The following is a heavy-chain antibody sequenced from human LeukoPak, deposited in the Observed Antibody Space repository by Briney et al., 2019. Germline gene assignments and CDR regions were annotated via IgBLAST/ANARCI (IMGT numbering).Heavy chain of an antibody. D-gene: IGHD3-9*01. CDR3: TTGLRLVLGRYYYYYGMDV. CDR2: IKSKTDGGTT. J-gene: IGHJ6*02. V-gene: IGHV3-15*01. CDR1: GFTFSNAW. Sequence: GGSLRLSCAASGFTFSNAWMSWVRQALGKGLEWVGRIKSKTDGGTTDYAAPVKGRFTISRDDSKNTLYLQMNSLKTEDTAVYYCTTGLRLVLGRYYYYYGMDVWGQGTTVTVSS.